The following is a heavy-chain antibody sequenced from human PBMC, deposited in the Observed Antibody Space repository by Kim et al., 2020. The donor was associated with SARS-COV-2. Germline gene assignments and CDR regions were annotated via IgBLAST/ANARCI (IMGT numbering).Heavy chain of an antibody. Sequence: GRFTISRDNAKNSLYLQMNSLRAEETAVYYCARRNSPLYNGIAAAGTGGRWGQGTLVTVSS. V-gene: IGHV3-11*06. D-gene: IGHD6-13*01. J-gene: IGHJ4*02. CDR3: ARRNSPLYNGIAAAGTGGR.